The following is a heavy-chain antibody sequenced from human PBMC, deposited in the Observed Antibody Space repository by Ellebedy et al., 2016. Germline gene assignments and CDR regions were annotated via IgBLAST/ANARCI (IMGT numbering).Heavy chain of an antibody. J-gene: IGHJ4*02. D-gene: IGHD6-19*01. Sequence: GESLKISXVASGFTFSNNWMSWVRQVPAKGLEWVASIKPDGSEKYYVDSLKGRFTISRDNAKKSLYLQMNSLRDEDTAVYYCARDKQDSSGWDFDYWGQGTLVTVSS. CDR2: IKPDGSEK. CDR3: ARDKQDSSGWDFDY. V-gene: IGHV3-7*01. CDR1: GFTFSNNW.